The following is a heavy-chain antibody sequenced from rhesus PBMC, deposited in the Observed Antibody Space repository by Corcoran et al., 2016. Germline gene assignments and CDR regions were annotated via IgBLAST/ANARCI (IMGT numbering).Heavy chain of an antibody. CDR1: GGSISGNPY. V-gene: IGHV4-73*01. CDR3: ARGGGGTTGRCDV. J-gene: IGHJ5-1*01. D-gene: IGHD1-14*01. Sequence: QVRLQQWGDGLVKPSETISLSCAVYGGSISGNPYWRWFRQPPGQVLEWIGSNYGKKANNNENPSLKNRISISKDTSKNQVLLNRKSVTAADTAVYYWARGGGGTTGRCDVWGPGVLVTVSS. CDR2: NYGKKANN.